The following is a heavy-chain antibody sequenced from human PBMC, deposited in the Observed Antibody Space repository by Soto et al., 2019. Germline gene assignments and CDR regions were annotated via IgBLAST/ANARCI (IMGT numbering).Heavy chain of an antibody. V-gene: IGHV3-74*01. CDR3: ARGDCVGGTCYSLAGSFYYYMDV. CDR2: INNDGSVS. CDR1: GFTFSNYW. J-gene: IGHJ6*03. Sequence: EVQLVESGGGLVQPAGSLRLSCVASGFTFSNYWMYWVRQAPGEGLVWVSRINNDGSVSSYADSVKGRLTISRDNVKNTLYLQMDSLRAEDTAVYYCARGDCVGGTCYSLAGSFYYYMDVWGKGTTVTVFS. D-gene: IGHD2-15*01.